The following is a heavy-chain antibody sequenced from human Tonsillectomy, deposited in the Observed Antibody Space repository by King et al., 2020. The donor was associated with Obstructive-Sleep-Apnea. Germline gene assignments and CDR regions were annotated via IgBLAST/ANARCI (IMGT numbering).Heavy chain of an antibody. CDR2: IWYDGSSR. D-gene: IGHD5-12*01. J-gene: IGHJ4*02. CDR1: GFTFSSYA. CDR3: AKDQGPSRGFPDY. Sequence: VQLVESGGGVVQPGRSLRLSCGASGFTFSSYAMHWVRQAPGKGLEWVAVIWYDGSSRYYADSVQGRFTISRDNSPNTLYLQMNGLRAGDTAGDYCAKDQGPSRGFPDYWGQGTLVTVSS. V-gene: IGHV3-33*06.